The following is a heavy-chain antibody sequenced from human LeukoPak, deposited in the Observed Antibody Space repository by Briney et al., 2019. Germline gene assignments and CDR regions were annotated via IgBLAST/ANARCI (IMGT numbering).Heavy chain of an antibody. CDR2: INPNSGGT. CDR1: GYNFTGYY. D-gene: IGHD6-13*01. Sequence: ASVKVSCKASGYNFTGYYMHWVRQAPGQGLEWMGWINPNSGGTNYAQKFQGRVTMTRDTSTSTVYMELSSLRSEDTAVYYCARAHRVSNIAAAGSWGQGTLVTVSS. V-gene: IGHV1-2*02. J-gene: IGHJ5*02. CDR3: ARAHRVSNIAAAGS.